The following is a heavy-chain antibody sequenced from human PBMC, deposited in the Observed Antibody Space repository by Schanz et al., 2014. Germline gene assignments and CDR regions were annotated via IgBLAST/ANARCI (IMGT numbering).Heavy chain of an antibody. D-gene: IGHD5-12*01. CDR2: IWYDGSNK. V-gene: IGHV3-30*02. CDR1: GFTVSSNH. CDR3: ASPSGYSDYGTYFDF. Sequence: QVQLVESGGGVVQPGGSLRLSCAVSGFTVSSNHMSWVRQAPGKGLEWVAFIWYDGSNKYYADSVKGRFTISRDNSRNTLYLQMNSLRTEDTAVYYCASPSGYSDYGTYFDFWGQGTLVTVSS. J-gene: IGHJ4*02.